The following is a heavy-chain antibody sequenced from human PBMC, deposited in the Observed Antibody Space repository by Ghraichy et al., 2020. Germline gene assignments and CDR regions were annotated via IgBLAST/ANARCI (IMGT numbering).Heavy chain of an antibody. D-gene: IGHD3-16*02. J-gene: IGHJ4*02. CDR2: IYHSGST. CDR3: ARGARMGYDYVWGSYRLDY. V-gene: IGHV4-38-2*02. CDR1: GYSISSGYY. Sequence: SETLSLTCTVSGYSISSGYYWGWIRQPPGKGLEWIGSIYHSGSTYYNPSLKSRVTISVDTSKNQFSLKLSSVTAADTAVYYCARGARMGYDYVWGSYRLDYWGQGTLVTVSS.